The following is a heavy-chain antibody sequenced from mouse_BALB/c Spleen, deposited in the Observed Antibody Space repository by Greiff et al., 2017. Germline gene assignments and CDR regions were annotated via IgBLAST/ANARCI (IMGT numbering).Heavy chain of an antibody. CDR1: GFTFNTYA. CDR2: IRSKSNNYAT. CDR3: VRHKLPYAMDY. J-gene: IGHJ4*01. Sequence: DVMLVESGGGLVQPKGSLKLSCAASGFTFNTYAMNWVRQAPGKGLEWVARIRSKSNNYATYYADSVKDRFTISRDDSQSMLYLQMNNLKTEDTAMYYCVRHKLPYAMDYWGQGTSVTVSS. V-gene: IGHV10-1*02.